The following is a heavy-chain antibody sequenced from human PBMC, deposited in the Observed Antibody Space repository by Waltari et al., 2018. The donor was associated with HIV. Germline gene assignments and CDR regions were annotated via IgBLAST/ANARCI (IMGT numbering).Heavy chain of an antibody. Sequence: QVQLVQSGAEVKKPGSSVKVSCKASGGTFSSYAISWVRQAPGKGLEGMGGNIRIFGEANAAQKFQGRRTITADESTSTAYMELSSLRSEDTAVYYCASLYSGSYPVTDYWGQGTLVTVSS. CDR3: ASLYSGSYPVTDY. J-gene: IGHJ4*02. D-gene: IGHD1-26*01. V-gene: IGHV1-69*01. CDR2: NIRIFGEA. CDR1: GGTFSSYA.